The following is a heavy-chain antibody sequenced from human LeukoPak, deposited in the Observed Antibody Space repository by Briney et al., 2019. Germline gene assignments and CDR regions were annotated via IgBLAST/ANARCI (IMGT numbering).Heavy chain of an antibody. D-gene: IGHD3-10*01. V-gene: IGHV3-7*01. CDR2: IMKDGSEK. CDR3: ARYYYGSATSFDP. CDR1: GVTFSDYW. Sequence: GGALRVSCVASGVTFSDYWMSWLRQAPGGGVEWVANIMKDGSEKSYVDSVKGGFTISRDKAKNSLYLKMNSLRAEDTAVFYCARYYYGSATSFDPWGQGTLVTVSS. J-gene: IGHJ5*02.